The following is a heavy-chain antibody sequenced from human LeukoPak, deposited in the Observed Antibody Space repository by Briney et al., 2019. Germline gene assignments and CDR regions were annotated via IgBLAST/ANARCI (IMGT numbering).Heavy chain of an antibody. Sequence: PSETLSLTCTVSGGSISSSSYYWGWIRQPPGKGLEWIGSIYYSGSTYYNPSLKSRVTISEDTSKNQFSLRLSSVTAADTAVYYCARDFGAGSYRYGMDVWGQGTAVTVSS. V-gene: IGHV4-39*07. D-gene: IGHD3-10*01. CDR2: IYYSGST. J-gene: IGHJ6*02. CDR3: ARDFGAGSYRYGMDV. CDR1: GGSISSSSYY.